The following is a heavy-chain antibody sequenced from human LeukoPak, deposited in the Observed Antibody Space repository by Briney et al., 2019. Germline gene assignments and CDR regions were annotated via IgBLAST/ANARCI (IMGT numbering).Heavy chain of an antibody. CDR3: ARGYLVGYYDSSGYYYHFDY. D-gene: IGHD3-22*01. CDR2: INHSVST. Sequence: AETLSLTCAVYGGSFSGYYWSWIRQPPGKGLEWIGEINHSVSTNYNPSLKSRVTISVDTSKNQFSLKLSSVTAADTAVYYCARGYLVGYYDSSGYYYHFDYWGQGTLVTVSS. CDR1: GGSFSGYY. V-gene: IGHV4-34*01. J-gene: IGHJ4*02.